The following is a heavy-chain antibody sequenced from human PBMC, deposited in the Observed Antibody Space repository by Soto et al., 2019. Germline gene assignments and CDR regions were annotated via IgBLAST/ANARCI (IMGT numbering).Heavy chain of an antibody. CDR1: GFIFSGYA. V-gene: IGHV3-30-3*01. J-gene: IGHJ4*02. D-gene: IGHD3-9*01. Sequence: QVQRVESGGGVVQPGRSLRLSCAASGFIFSGYAMHWVRQAPGKGLEWVAVISYDGNTQYYADSVKSRFTVSSDNSNNMLYVQMNNLRDEDTAMYYCAKETNAYEINFWGQGTLVTVSS. CDR3: AKETNAYEINF. CDR2: ISYDGNTQ.